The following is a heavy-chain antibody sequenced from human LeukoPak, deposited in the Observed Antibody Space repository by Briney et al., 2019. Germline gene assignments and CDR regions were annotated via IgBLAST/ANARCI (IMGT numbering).Heavy chain of an antibody. CDR3: ATTRTGYFDY. J-gene: IGHJ4*02. V-gene: IGHV6-1*01. CDR1: GDSVSSNSAA. D-gene: IGHD7-27*01. CDR2: TYYRSKWYS. Sequence: SQTLSLTCVISGDSVSSNSAAWNWIRQSPSRGLEWLGRTYYRSKWYSYSAVSVKSRIIINPDTSKNQFSLHLNSVTPEDTAVYYCATTRTGYFDYWGQGTLVTVSS.